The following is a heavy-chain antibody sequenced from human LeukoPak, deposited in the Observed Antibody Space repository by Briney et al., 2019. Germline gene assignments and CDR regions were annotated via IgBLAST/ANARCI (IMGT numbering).Heavy chain of an antibody. Sequence: SVTVSCKGTGYTFTSYGISWVRQAGGQGGEWMGWIRAYNGNTNYAQKLQGTVTMTTDTTTSTAYMELSSLRPDDTPVYSCARGVTASAFYYYMDIWGNGTTVTISS. V-gene: IGHV1-18*01. J-gene: IGHJ6*03. CDR3: ARGVTASAFYYYMDI. D-gene: IGHD2-21*02. CDR2: IRAYNGNT. CDR1: GYTFTSYG.